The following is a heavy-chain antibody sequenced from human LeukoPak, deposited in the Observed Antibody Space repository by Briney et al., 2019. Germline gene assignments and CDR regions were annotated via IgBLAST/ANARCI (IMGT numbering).Heavy chain of an antibody. V-gene: IGHV1-2*02. D-gene: IGHD3-16*01. J-gene: IGHJ4*02. CDR1: GYTFTGYY. CDR2: INPNSGGT. Sequence: ASVKVSCKASGYTFTGYYMHWVRQAPGQGLEWMGWINPNSGGTNYAQKFQGRVTMTRDTSISTAYMELSRLRSDDTAVYYCARGIMITFGGVILGDFDYWGQGTPVTVSS. CDR3: ARGIMITFGGVILGDFDY.